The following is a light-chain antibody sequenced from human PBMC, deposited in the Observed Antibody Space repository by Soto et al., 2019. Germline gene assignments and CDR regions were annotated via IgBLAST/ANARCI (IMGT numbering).Light chain of an antibody. J-gene: IGLJ1*01. CDR2: DVT. CDR1: SSDIGGYNY. Sequence: QSALTEPASLSGSPGQSITISCTGTSSDIGGYNYVSWYQQHPGKAPKLIIHDVTNRPSGVSDRFFGSKSGNTASLTISGLQAEDEADYYCSSYRASSTTHSLFGTGTKLTVL. CDR3: SSYRASSTTHSL. V-gene: IGLV2-14*03.